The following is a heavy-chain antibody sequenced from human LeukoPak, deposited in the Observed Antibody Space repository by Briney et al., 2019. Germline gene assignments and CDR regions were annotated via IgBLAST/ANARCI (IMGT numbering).Heavy chain of an antibody. J-gene: IGHJ4*02. D-gene: IGHD4-17*01. V-gene: IGHV4-4*02. CDR1: GGSISSHNW. Sequence: SGTLSLTCAVSGGSISSHNWWSWVRQPPGKGLEWIGEIYFSGSTNINPSLKSRVTISVDRSKNHFSLRLSSVTAADTAVYYCARDNTVTAGVLDYWGQGTLVTVSS. CDR2: IYFSGST. CDR3: ARDNTVTAGVLDY.